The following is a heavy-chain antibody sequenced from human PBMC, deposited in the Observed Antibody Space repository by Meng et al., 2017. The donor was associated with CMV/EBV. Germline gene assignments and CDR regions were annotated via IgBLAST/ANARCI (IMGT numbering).Heavy chain of an antibody. Sequence: GESLKISCKGSGYSFTNYWISWVRQMPGKGLEWLGTIDPSDSYTNYSPSYQGHVTISADKSISTAYLQWSSLTAADTAMYYCAVGWYFDFDYWGQGTLVTVSS. V-gene: IGHV5-10-1*01. CDR2: IDPSDSYT. D-gene: IGHD1-14*01. CDR1: GYSFTNYW. CDR3: AVGWYFDFDY. J-gene: IGHJ4*02.